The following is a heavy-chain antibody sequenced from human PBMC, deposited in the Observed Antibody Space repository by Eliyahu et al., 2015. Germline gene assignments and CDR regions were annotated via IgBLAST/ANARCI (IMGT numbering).Heavy chain of an antibody. V-gene: IGHV4-34*01. CDR1: GGSFSGYY. CDR3: ARVGYYDYIWGSYRHNKFDY. J-gene: IGHJ4*02. Sequence: QVQLQQWGAGLLKPSETLSLTCAVXGGSFSGYYWXWIRQPPGKGLEWIGEINHSGSTNYNPSLKSRVTISVDTSKNQFSLKLSSVTAADTAVYYCARVGYYDYIWGSYRHNKFDYWGQGTLVTVSS. CDR2: INHSGST. D-gene: IGHD3-16*02.